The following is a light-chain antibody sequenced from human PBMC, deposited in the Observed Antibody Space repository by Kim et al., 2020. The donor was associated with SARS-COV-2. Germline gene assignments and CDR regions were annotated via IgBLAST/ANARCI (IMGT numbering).Light chain of an antibody. CDR2: GAS. CDR3: QQRTNWMYS. CDR1: QSVSSY. J-gene: IGKJ2*03. Sequence: SLSPGERATLSCRASQSVSSYLAWYQQKPGQAPRLLIYGASNRATGIPARFSGSGSGTDFTLTISSLEPEDFAVYYCQQRTNWMYSFGQGTKLEI. V-gene: IGKV3-11*01.